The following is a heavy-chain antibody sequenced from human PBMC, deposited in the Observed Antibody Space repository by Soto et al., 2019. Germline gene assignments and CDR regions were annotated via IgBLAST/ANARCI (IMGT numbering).Heavy chain of an antibody. D-gene: IGHD4-17*01. CDR2: ISASSSTT. J-gene: IGHJ4*02. V-gene: IGHV3-23*01. CDR1: GFIFSTYS. Sequence: GGSLRLSCATSGFIFSTYSMSWVRQAPGKGLEWVSAISASSSTTYYADSVKGRFIISRDNSKKTLHLQMDSLRADDTAVYYCAKPGYAGSYGDSRGRDKYYIDYWGQGTLVTVSS. CDR3: AKPGYAGSYGDSRGRDKYYIDY.